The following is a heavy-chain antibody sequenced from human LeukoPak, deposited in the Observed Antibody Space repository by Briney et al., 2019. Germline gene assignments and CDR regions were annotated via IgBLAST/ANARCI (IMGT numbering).Heavy chain of an antibody. Sequence: RTGGSLRLSCAASGFTFSSYSMNWVRQAPGKGLEWVSSISSSSSYIYYADSVKGRFTISRDNAKNSLYLQMNSLRAEDTAVYYCARDAKITMVRGVPDYWGQGTLVTVSS. CDR2: ISSSSSYI. V-gene: IGHV3-21*01. CDR1: GFTFSSYS. J-gene: IGHJ4*02. CDR3: ARDAKITMVRGVPDY. D-gene: IGHD3-10*01.